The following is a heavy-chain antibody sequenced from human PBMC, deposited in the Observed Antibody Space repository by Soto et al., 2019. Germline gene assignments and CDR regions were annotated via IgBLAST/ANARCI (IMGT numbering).Heavy chain of an antibody. Sequence: SQTLSLTCAISGDSVSSNSAAWNWIRQSPSRGLEWLGRTYYRSKWYNDYAVSVKSRITINPDTSKNQFSLQLNSVTPEDTAVYYCAREGIVVVPAAMYYYYGMDVWGQGTTVTVSS. J-gene: IGHJ6*02. CDR1: GDSVSSNSAA. V-gene: IGHV6-1*01. CDR2: TYYRSKWYN. D-gene: IGHD2-2*01. CDR3: AREGIVVVPAAMYYYYGMDV.